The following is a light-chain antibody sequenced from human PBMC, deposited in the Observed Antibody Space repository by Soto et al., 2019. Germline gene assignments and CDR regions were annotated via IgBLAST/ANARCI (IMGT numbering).Light chain of an antibody. Sequence: QSALTQPASVSGSPGQSITISCAGTSSDIGGYNYVSWYQQHPGKAPKVMIYEVSNRPSGVSNRFSGSKSGNTASLTISGLKVEDEADYYCCSSGGSPTYVFGTGTKLTVL. CDR2: EVS. CDR3: CSSGGSPTYV. CDR1: SSDIGGYNY. J-gene: IGLJ1*01. V-gene: IGLV2-23*02.